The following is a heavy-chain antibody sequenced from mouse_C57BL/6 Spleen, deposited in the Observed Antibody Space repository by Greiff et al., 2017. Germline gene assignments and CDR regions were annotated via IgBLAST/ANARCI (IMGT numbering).Heavy chain of an antibody. V-gene: IGHV1-82*01. D-gene: IGHD1-1*01. CDR2: IYPGDGDT. J-gene: IGHJ3*01. CDR3: ANYYGSSYWFAY. Sequence: VQLQQSGPELVKPGASVKISCKASGYAFSSSWMNWVKQRPGKGLEWIGRIYPGDGDTNYNGKFTGKATRTADKSSSTAYMQLSSLTSEDSAVYVCANYYGSSYWFAYWGQGTLVTVSA. CDR1: GYAFSSSW.